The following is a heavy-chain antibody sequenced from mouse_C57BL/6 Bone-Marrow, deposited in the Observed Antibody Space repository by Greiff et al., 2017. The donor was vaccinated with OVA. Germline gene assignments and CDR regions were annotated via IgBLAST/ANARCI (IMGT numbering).Heavy chain of an antibody. CDR1: GFTFSSYT. Sequence: EVKLVESGGGLVKPGGSLKLSCAASGFTFSSYTMSWVRQTPEKRLEWVATISGGGGNTYYPDSVKGRFTISRDNAKNTLYLQMSSLRSEDTALYYCARHASSYYSNYVFDYWGQGTTLTVSS. CDR3: ARHASSYYSNYVFDY. J-gene: IGHJ2*01. D-gene: IGHD2-5*01. V-gene: IGHV5-9*01. CDR2: ISGGGGNT.